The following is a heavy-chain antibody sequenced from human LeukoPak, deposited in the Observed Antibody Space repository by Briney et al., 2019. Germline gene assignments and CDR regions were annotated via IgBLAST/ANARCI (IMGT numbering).Heavy chain of an antibody. D-gene: IGHD2-15*01. V-gene: IGHV3-23*01. CDR3: AKNLYCGGGSCYPSALGMDV. CDR1: GFTFSSYA. CDR2: ISGSGNRT. Sequence: GGPLRLSCAASGFTFSSYAMSWVRQAPGKGLEWVSSISGSGNRTYYADSVKGRFTISRDNSKNTLFLQMNSLRAEDTAVYYCAKNLYCGGGSCYPSALGMDVWGQGTTVTVSS. J-gene: IGHJ6*02.